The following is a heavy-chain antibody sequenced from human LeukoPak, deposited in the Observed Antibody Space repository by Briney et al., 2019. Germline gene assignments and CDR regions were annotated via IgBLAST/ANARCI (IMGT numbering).Heavy chain of an antibody. D-gene: IGHD3-10*01. CDR1: GYTLTELS. Sequence: ASVKVSCKVSGYTLTELSMHWVRQAPAKGREWMGGVYPEDGETIYAQKFQGRVTMTEDTSTDTAYMELSSLRSEDTAVYYCATDPGSGSSVGLGYWGQGTLVTVSS. V-gene: IGHV1-24*01. CDR2: VYPEDGET. CDR3: ATDPGSGSSVGLGY. J-gene: IGHJ4*02.